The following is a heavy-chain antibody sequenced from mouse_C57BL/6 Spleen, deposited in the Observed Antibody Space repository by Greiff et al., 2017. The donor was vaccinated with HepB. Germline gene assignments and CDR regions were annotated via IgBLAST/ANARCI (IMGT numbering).Heavy chain of an antibody. D-gene: IGHD1-1*02. V-gene: IGHV3-1*01. J-gene: IGHJ2*01. CDR3: AREGGNPYYFDY. Sequence: EVQGVESGPGMVKPSQSLSLTCTVTGYSITSGYDWHWIRHFPGNKLEWMGYISYSGSTNYNPSLKSRISITHDTSKNHFFLKLNSVTTEDTATYYCAREGGNPYYFDYWGQGTTLTVSS. CDR2: ISYSGST. CDR1: GYSITSGYD.